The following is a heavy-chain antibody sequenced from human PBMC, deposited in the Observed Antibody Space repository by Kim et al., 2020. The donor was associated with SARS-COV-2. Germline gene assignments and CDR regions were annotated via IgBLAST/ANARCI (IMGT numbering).Heavy chain of an antibody. D-gene: IGHD2-2*01. J-gene: IGHJ5*02. CDR2: IDYSGSS. CDR1: GGSISSSRYY. CDR3: ARDIMGAPRGVVVVPAATFDP. Sequence: SETLSLTCTVSGGSISSSRYYWGWIRQPPGKGLEWIGRIDYSGSSYYNPSLKSRATISVDTSKTQSSLKLSTGTAADTAVYYCARDIMGAPRGVVVVPAATFDPWGQGTLVTVSS. V-gene: IGHV4-39*02.